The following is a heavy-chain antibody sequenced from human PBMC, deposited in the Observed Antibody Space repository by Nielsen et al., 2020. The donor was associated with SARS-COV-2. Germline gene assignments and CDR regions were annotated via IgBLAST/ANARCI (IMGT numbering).Heavy chain of an antibody. V-gene: IGHV4-61*01. D-gene: IGHD5-24*01. J-gene: IGHJ4*02. Sequence: SETLSLTCIVSGGSISTGSHYWSWIRQPPGKGLDWIGYIFYRGNTNYNPSHKSRVTISVDTSKNQFSLKVNSVTAADTAVYYCVRIDMATISVDYWGRGTLVTVSS. CDR3: VRIDMATISVDY. CDR2: IFYRGNT. CDR1: GGSISTGSHY.